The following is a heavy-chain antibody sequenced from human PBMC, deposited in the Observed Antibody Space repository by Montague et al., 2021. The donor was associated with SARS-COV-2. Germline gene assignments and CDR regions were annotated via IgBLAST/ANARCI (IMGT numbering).Heavy chain of an antibody. D-gene: IGHD3-3*01. Sequence: SLRLSCAASGFTFSSYEMNWVRQAPGKGLEWVSYISSSGSTIYYXDSVKGRFTISRDNAKNSPYLQLNSLSAEDTAVYYCARGGTYYDFWSGYQNYYYGMDVWGQGTTVTVSS. J-gene: IGHJ6*01. V-gene: IGHV3-48*03. CDR3: ARGGTYYDFWSGYQNYYYGMDV. CDR2: ISSSGSTI. CDR1: GFTFSSYE.